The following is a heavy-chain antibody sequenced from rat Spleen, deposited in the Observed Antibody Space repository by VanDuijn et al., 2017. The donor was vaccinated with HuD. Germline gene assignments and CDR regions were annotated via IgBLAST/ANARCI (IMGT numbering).Heavy chain of an antibody. J-gene: IGHJ1*01. Sequence: EVQLVESGGGLVQPGRSLTLSCAASGFTFSDYYMAWVRQAPKKGLEWVTSISYEGDDTYYGDSVKGRFTISRDNAKSTLYLQMNSLRSEDTATYFCSRQDNNYYYFDFWGPGTMVTVSS. CDR3: SRQDNNYYYFDF. CDR2: ISYEGDDT. CDR1: GFTFSDYY. V-gene: IGHV5-22*01. D-gene: IGHD1-10*01.